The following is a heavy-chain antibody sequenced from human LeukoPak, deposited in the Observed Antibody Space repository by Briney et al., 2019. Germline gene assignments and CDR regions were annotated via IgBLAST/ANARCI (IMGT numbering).Heavy chain of an antibody. V-gene: IGHV1-69*13. J-gene: IGHJ4*02. CDR2: IIPIFGTA. Sequence: GASVKVSCKASGGTFSSYAISWVRQAPGQGLEWMGGIIPIFGTANYAQKFQGRVTITADESTSTAYMELSSLRSEDTAVYYCAKTAYYDILTGPIRDWGQGTLVAVSS. D-gene: IGHD3-9*01. CDR3: AKTAYYDILTGPIRD. CDR1: GGTFSSYA.